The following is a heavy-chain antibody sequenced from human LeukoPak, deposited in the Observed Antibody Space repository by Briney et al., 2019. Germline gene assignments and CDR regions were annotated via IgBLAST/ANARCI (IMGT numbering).Heavy chain of an antibody. D-gene: IGHD3-10*01. CDR1: GFTFYDYA. CDR2: ISGGGGTT. J-gene: IGHJ4*02. Sequence: PGRSLRLSCATSGFTFYDYAMSWVRQAPGKGLEWVSGISGGGGTTYYADSVKGRFTISRDNSKNTLYLQMNSLRADDTAVYYCAKGNYGSGSYYGLDYWGQGTLVTVSS. CDR3: AKGNYGSGSYYGLDY. V-gene: IGHV3-23*01.